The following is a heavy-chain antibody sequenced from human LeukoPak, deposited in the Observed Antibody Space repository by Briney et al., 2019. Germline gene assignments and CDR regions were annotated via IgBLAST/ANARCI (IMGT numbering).Heavy chain of an antibody. CDR2: IIPIFGTA. CDR1: GGTFSSYA. CDR3: ARGRPKYNWFDP. Sequence: GSSVKVSCKASGGTFSSYAISWVRQAPGQGLEWMRGIIPIFGTANYAQKFQGRVTITTDESTSTAYMELSSLRSEDTAVYYCARGRPKYNWFDPWGQGTLVTVSS. V-gene: IGHV1-69*05. J-gene: IGHJ5*02.